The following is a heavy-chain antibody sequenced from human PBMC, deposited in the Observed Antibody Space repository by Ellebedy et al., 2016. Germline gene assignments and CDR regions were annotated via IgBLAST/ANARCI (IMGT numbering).Heavy chain of an antibody. CDR2: IKQDGSEK. D-gene: IGHD7-27*01. Sequence: GESLKISXAASGFTFSSYSMSWVRQAPGKGLEWVANIKQDGSEKYYVDSVKGRFTISRDNAKNSLYLQMNSLRAEDTAVYYCARGTGGELGITYYYMDVWGKGTTVTVSS. J-gene: IGHJ6*03. CDR3: ARGTGGELGITYYYMDV. V-gene: IGHV3-7*04. CDR1: GFTFSSYS.